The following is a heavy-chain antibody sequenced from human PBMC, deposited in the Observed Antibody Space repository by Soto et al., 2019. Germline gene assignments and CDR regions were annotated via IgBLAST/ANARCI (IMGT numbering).Heavy chain of an antibody. CDR3: ARDRGYCSGGSCPYYYYGMDV. CDR2: ISSSSSYI. V-gene: IGHV3-21*01. D-gene: IGHD2-15*01. Sequence: SGGSLRLSCAASGFTFSSYSMNWVRQAPGKGLEWVSSISSSSSYIYYADSVKGRFTISRDNAKNSLYLQMNSLRAEDTAVYYCARDRGYCSGGSCPYYYYGMDVWGQGTTVTVSS. CDR1: GFTFSSYS. J-gene: IGHJ6*02.